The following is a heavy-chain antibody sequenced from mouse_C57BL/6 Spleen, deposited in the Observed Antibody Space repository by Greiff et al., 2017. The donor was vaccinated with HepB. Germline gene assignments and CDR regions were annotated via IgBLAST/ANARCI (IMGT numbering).Heavy chain of an antibody. CDR1: GFTFSSYA. Sequence: EVQVVESGGGLVKPGGSLKLSCAASGFTFSSYAMSWVRQTPEKRLEWVATISDGGSYTYYPDNVKGRFTISRDNAKNNLYLQMSHLKSEDTAMYYCARGGGYGYDERGYAMDYWGQGTSVTVSS. D-gene: IGHD2-2*01. V-gene: IGHV5-4*01. J-gene: IGHJ4*01. CDR3: ARGGGYGYDERGYAMDY. CDR2: ISDGGSYT.